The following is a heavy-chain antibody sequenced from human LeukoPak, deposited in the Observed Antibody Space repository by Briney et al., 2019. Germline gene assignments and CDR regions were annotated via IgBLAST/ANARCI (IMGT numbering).Heavy chain of an antibody. J-gene: IGHJ4*02. V-gene: IGHV3-48*03. D-gene: IGHD2-15*01. CDR2: ISSSGSTI. CDR3: ARDGCGGSCYASYFDY. CDR1: GFTFSSYE. Sequence: PGASLRLSCAASGFTFSSYEMNWVRQAPGKGLEWVSYISSSGSTIYYADSVKGRFTISRDNAKNSLYLQMNSLRAEDTAVYYCARDGCGGSCYASYFDYWGQGTLVTVSS.